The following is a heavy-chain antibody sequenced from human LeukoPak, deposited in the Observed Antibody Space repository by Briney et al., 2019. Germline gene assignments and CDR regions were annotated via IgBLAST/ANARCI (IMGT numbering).Heavy chain of an antibody. CDR3: ARLPLAVAGTRYYYYYYMDV. D-gene: IGHD6-19*01. V-gene: IGHV4-59*01. CDR1: GVSISSYY. CDR2: IYYSRST. Sequence: PSETLSLTCTVSGVSISSYYWSWIRQPPGRGLEWIGNIYYSRSTNYNPSLNSRVTISVDTSKNQFSLKLSSVTAADTAVYYCARLPLAVAGTRYYYYYYMDVWGKGTTVTVSS. J-gene: IGHJ6*03.